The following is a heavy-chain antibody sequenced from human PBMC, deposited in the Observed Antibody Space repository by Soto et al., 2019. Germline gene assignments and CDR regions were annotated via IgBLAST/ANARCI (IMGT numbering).Heavy chain of an antibody. V-gene: IGHV1-69*13. J-gene: IGHJ4*02. Sequence: SVKVSCKASGYTXTGYYMHWVRQAPGQGLEWMGGIIPIFGTPNYAQKFQGRVTITADELTSTVHMQLSSLKSDDTAVYYCGRGRGRDSYYYYGGMGPLVPAS. CDR3: GRGRGRDSYYYY. CDR1: GYTXTGYY. D-gene: IGHD3-22*01. CDR2: IIPIFGTP.